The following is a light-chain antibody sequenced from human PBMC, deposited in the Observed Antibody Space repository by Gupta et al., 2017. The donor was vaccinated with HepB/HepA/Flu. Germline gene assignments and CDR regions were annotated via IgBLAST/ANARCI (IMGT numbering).Light chain of an antibody. J-gene: IGLJ2*01. CDR3: SSFTTSGTVEGF. CDR2: DVS. CDR1: SSNIGRYNY. V-gene: IGLV2-14*03. Sequence: SALTQPASVSGSPGQSITISCPGTSSNIGRYNYVSWYQQHPGKVPRLIIYDVSDRPSGVSGRFSGSKSGNTASLTISGLQAEDEADYYCSSFTTSGTVEGFFGGGTKLTVL.